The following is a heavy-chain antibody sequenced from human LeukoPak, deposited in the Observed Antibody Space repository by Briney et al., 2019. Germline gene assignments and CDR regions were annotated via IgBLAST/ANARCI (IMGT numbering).Heavy chain of an antibody. CDR1: GFTFSSYA. CDR2: ISGSGGST. Sequence: GGSLRPSCAASGFTFSSYAMSWVRQAPGKGLEWVSVISGSGGSTYYADSVKGRFTISRDNSKNTLYLQMNSLRAEDTAVYYCATRGDKYYFDYWGQGTLVTVSS. V-gene: IGHV3-23*01. D-gene: IGHD3-10*01. J-gene: IGHJ4*02. CDR3: ATRGDKYYFDY.